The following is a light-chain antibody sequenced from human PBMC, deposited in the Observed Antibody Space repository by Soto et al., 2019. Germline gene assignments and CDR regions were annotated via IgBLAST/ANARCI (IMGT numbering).Light chain of an antibody. J-gene: IGKJ1*01. Sequence: AIRMTQSPSSLSASVGDRVTITCRASQGIGNDLGWYQQRPGKAPKLLMHSVSSLQSGVPSRFSGSGSGTDFPLTIHSLEPEDFGTLFCLKEYKFPVTFGQGTKVEIK. V-gene: IGKV1-6*02. CDR3: LKEYKFPVT. CDR2: SVS. CDR1: QGIGND.